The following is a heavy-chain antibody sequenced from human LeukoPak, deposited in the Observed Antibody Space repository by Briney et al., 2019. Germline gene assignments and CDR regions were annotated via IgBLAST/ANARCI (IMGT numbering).Heavy chain of an antibody. D-gene: IGHD3-10*01. J-gene: IGHJ4*02. CDR3: ARPGNLIYFDY. CDR1: GFTFSSYG. V-gene: IGHV3-7*01. CDR2: IKQDGSEK. Sequence: PGGSLRLSCAASGFTFSSYGMSWVRQAPGKGLEWVANIKQDGSEKYYVDSVKGRFTISRDNAKNSLYLQMNSLRAEDTAVYYCARPGNLIYFDYWGQGTLVTVSS.